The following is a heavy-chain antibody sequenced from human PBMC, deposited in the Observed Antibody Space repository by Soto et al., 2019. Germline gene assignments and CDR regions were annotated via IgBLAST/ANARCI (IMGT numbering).Heavy chain of an antibody. J-gene: IGHJ4*02. Sequence: LKICCKGSGYSYIHWIAWVRQLPGKGLEWVGIIWPGDSDTRYSPSFQGHVTISADKSINTAYLQWNSLKASDTAMYYCARAMGSGGNFDFWGQGTLVTVSS. CDR2: IWPGDSDT. V-gene: IGHV5-51*01. CDR3: ARAMGSGGNFDF. D-gene: IGHD5-18*01. CDR1: GYSYIHW.